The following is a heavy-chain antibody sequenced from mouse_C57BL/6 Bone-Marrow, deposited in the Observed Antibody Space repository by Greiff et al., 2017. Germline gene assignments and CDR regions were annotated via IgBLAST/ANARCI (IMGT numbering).Heavy chain of an antibody. CDR3: ARDRDASLRGAY. CDR2: ISDGGSYT. CDR1: GFTFSSYA. J-gene: IGHJ3*01. V-gene: IGHV5-4*01. D-gene: IGHD3-1*01. Sequence: EVKLVESGGGLVKPGGSLKLSCAASGFTFSSYAMSWVRQTPEKRLEWVATISDGGSYTYYPDNVKGRFTISRDNAKNNLYLQMSHLKSEDTAMYYCARDRDASLRGAYWGQGTLVTVSA.